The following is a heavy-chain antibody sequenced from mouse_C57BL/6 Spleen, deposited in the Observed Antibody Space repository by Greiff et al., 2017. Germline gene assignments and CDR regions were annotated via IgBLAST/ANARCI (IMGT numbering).Heavy chain of an antibody. CDR1: GFTFSSYA. Sequence: EVMLVESGGGLVKPGGSLKLSCAASGFTFSSYAMSWVRQTPEKRLEWVATISDGGSYTYYPDNVKGRFTISRDNAKNNLYLQMSHLKSEDTAMYYCARERDYGYFDYWGQGTTLTVSS. D-gene: IGHD2-4*01. CDR3: ARERDYGYFDY. J-gene: IGHJ2*01. CDR2: ISDGGSYT. V-gene: IGHV5-4*01.